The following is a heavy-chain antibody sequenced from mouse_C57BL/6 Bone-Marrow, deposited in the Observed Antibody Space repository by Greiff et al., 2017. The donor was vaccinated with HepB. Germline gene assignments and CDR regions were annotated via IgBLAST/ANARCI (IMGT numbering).Heavy chain of an antibody. Sequence: EVKLVESGPELVKPGASVKISCKASGYSFTDYNMNWVKQSNGKSLEWIGVINPNYGTTSYNQKFKGKATLTVDQSSSTAYMQLNSLTSEDSAVYYCARRNTYGSSFYYAMDYWGQGTSVTVSS. CDR3: ARRNTYGSSFYYAMDY. V-gene: IGHV1-39*01. CDR1: GYSFTDYN. J-gene: IGHJ4*01. CDR2: INPNYGTT. D-gene: IGHD1-1*01.